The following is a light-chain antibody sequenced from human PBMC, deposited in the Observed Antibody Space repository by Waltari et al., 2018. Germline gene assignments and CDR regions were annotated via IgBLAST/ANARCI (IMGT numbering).Light chain of an antibody. J-gene: IGKJ1*01. CDR2: DAS. Sequence: RATLSGRASQSISRFLAWYQQKPGQAPRLLIYDASSRATGIPDRFSGSGSGTDFSLTISRLEPEDIAVYYCQKYGSLPATFGQGTKVEIK. CDR3: QKYGSLPAT. CDR1: QSISRF. V-gene: IGKV3-20*01.